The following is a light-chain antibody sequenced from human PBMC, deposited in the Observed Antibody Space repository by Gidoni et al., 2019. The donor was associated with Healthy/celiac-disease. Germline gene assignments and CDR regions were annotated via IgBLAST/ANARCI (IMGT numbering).Light chain of an antibody. CDR3: QQYGSSPNT. Sequence: IVLTQSPRTLSLSPGERATLSCRASQSVSSSYLAWYQQKPGQAPRLLIYGASSRATGIPDRFSGSGSGTDVTLTISRLEPEDFSVYYCQQYGSSPNTFGQGTKVEIK. CDR1: QSVSSSY. V-gene: IGKV3-20*01. CDR2: GAS. J-gene: IGKJ1*01.